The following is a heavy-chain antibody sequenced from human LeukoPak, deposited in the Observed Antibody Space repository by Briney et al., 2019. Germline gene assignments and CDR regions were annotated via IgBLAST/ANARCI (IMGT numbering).Heavy chain of an antibody. D-gene: IGHD3-16*01. J-gene: IGHJ4*02. CDR3: ARLGPPRFAPFGY. Sequence: GKSLKISCKGSGYSFTSYWIGWVRQMPGKGLEWMGIIYPGDSDTRYSPSFEGQVTISADKSISTAYLQWSSLKASDTAMYYCARLGPPRFAPFGYWGQGTLVTVSS. CDR1: GYSFTSYW. CDR2: IYPGDSDT. V-gene: IGHV5-51*01.